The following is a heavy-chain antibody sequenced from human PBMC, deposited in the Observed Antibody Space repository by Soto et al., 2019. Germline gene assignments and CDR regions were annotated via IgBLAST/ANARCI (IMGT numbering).Heavy chain of an antibody. D-gene: IGHD3-9*01. V-gene: IGHV4-31*03. Sequence: SETLSLTCTVSGGSISSGGYYWSWIRQHPGKGLEWIGYIYYSGSTYYNPSLKSRVTISVGTSKNQFSLKLSSVTAADTAVYYCARTYDILTGYSPGGFDPWGQGTLVTVSS. J-gene: IGHJ5*02. CDR1: GGSISSGGYY. CDR2: IYYSGST. CDR3: ARTYDILTGYSPGGFDP.